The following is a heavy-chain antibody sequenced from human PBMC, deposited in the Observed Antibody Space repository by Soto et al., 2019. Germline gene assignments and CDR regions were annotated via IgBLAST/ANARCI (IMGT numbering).Heavy chain of an antibody. V-gene: IGHV4-31*03. CDR1: GGSISSGGYY. CDR3: ARDRRNGFEP. CDR2: IYYSGST. J-gene: IGHJ5*02. Sequence: KSSETLSLTCTVSGGSISSGGYYWSWIRQHPGKGLEWIGYIYYSGSTYYNPSLKSRVTLSVDTSKNQFSLKLSSVTAADTAVYYGARDRRNGFEPWGQGTLGTVSS.